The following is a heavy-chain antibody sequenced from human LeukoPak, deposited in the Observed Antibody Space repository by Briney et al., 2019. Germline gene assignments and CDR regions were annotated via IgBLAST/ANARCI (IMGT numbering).Heavy chain of an antibody. CDR3: VRDPAILTGLGDAFDL. J-gene: IGHJ3*01. CDR1: DYSISSGYY. CDR2: IFRTGST. D-gene: IGHD3-9*01. Sequence: SETLSLTCTVSDYSISSGYYWGWIRQPPGKGLEWIGSIFRTGSTYYNPSLKSRVTLSVDTSKSQLSLRLSSVTAADTAVYYCVRDPAILTGLGDAFDLWGQGTMVTVSS. V-gene: IGHV4-38-2*02.